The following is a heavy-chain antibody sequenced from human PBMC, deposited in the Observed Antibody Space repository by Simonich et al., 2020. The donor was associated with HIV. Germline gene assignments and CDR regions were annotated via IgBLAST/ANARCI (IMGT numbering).Heavy chain of an antibody. CDR2: INHSGST. D-gene: IGHD2-2*01. CDR1: GGSFSGYY. J-gene: IGHJ4*02. V-gene: IGHV4-34*01. Sequence: QVQLQQWGAGLLKPSETLSLTCAVYGGSFSGYYWSWIRQPPGKGLEWIGEINHSGSTNDHPSPKSRVTISVDTSKNQFSRKLSSVTAADTAVYYCARGFYQRLYYFDYWGQGTLVTVSS. CDR3: ARGFYQRLYYFDY.